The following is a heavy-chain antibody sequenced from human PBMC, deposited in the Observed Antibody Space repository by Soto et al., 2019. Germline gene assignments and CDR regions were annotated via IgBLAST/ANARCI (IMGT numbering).Heavy chain of an antibody. CDR2: IHPGDSDT. Sequence: PGESLKISCQGSGYSFTNYWVGWVRQIPGRGLEWMGIIHPGDSDTRYSPFFQGQVTISADKSISTAYLQWSSLKASDTAMYYCARHNRYSSTWFEGWFDPWGQGTLVTVAS. V-gene: IGHV5-51*01. CDR1: GYSFTNYW. D-gene: IGHD6-13*01. CDR3: ARHNRYSSTWFEGWFDP. J-gene: IGHJ5*02.